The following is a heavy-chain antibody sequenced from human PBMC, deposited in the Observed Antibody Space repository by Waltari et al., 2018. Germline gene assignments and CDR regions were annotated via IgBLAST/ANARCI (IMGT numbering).Heavy chain of an antibody. CDR3: ARGYYYGSGSYYAFDI. CDR1: GYTFTGYY. D-gene: IGHD3-10*01. Sequence: QVQLVQSGAEVKKPGASVKVSCKASGYTFTGYYMHWVRQAPGQGLEWMGRINPTRGGTNYAQKFQGRVTMTRDTSISTAYMELSRLRSDDTAVYYCARGYYYGSGSYYAFDIWGQGTMVTVSS. CDR2: INPTRGGT. J-gene: IGHJ3*02. V-gene: IGHV1-2*06.